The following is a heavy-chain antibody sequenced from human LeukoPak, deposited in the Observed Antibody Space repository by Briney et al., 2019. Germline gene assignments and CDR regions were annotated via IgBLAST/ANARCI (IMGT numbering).Heavy chain of an antibody. CDR1: GGSISSYY. CDR2: IYYSGST. D-gene: IGHD2-2*01. V-gene: IGHV4-59*01. Sequence: SETLSLTCTVSGGSISSYYWSWIRQPPGKGLEWIGYIYYSGSTNYNPSLKSRVTISVDTSKNQFSLKLSSVTAADTAVYYCAREAISRTSCHFDYWGQGTLVTVSS. CDR3: AREAISRTSCHFDY. J-gene: IGHJ4*02.